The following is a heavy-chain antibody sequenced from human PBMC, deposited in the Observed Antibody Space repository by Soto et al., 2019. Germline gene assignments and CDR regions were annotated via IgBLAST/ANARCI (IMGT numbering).Heavy chain of an antibody. J-gene: IGHJ4*02. CDR2: IPYSGTT. Sequence: PSEPLSLTRIVPDGSLSSYYRSWIPRPPGMGLEWIASIPYSGTTNYNSSLKSRVTISIDTSKNQFSLKFNSVTAADTAVYYCSREGYNFGPFDNWGQGALVT. CDR1: DGSLSSYY. CDR3: SREGYNFGPFDN. D-gene: IGHD5-18*01. V-gene: IGHV4-59*01.